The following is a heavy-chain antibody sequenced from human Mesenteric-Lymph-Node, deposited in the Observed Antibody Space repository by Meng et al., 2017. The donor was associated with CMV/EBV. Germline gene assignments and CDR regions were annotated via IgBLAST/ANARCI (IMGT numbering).Heavy chain of an antibody. J-gene: IGHJ6*02. CDR2: FIPVFHSA. Sequence: SVKVSCKASGYTFTDYYIHWVRQAPGQGLEWMGGFIPVFHSANYAQKFQGRITIITDKSTSTAYMELSSLRSEDTAVYYCARGQGKTYDPHRVGWYYYGMDVWGQGTTVTVSS. D-gene: IGHD3-3*01. CDR1: GYTFTDYY. V-gene: IGHV1-69*05. CDR3: ARGQGKTYDPHRVGWYYYGMDV.